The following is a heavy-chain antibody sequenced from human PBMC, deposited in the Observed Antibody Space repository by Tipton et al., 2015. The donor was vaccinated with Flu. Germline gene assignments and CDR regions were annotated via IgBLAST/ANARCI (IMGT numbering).Heavy chain of an antibody. CDR1: GFTVSSNY. J-gene: IGHJ6*01. D-gene: IGHD2-21*01. CDR3: AVRALGDFGIAVRNMDV. Sequence: AVSGFTVSSNYMSWARQAPGKGLEWVSVLYSGGGTYYADSVKGRFTISRDSSRNTLYLQMNSLGVDATAVYYCAVRALGDFGIAVRNMDVWGQGTTVTVSS. CDR2: LYSGGGT. V-gene: IGHV3-53*01.